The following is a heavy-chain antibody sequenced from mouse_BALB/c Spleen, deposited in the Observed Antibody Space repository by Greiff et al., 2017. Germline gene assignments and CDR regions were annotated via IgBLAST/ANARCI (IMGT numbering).Heavy chain of an antibody. CDR3: AKGVLRLYFDY. J-gene: IGHJ2*01. CDR2: ISSGGST. CDR1: GFTFSSYA. V-gene: IGHV5-6-5*01. D-gene: IGHD1-2*01. Sequence: EVKVVESGGGLVKPGGSLKLSCAASGFTFSSYAMSWVRQTPEKRLEWVASISSGGSTYYPDSVKGRFTISRDNARNILYLQMSSLRSEDTAMYYCAKGVLRLYFDYWGQGTTLTVSS.